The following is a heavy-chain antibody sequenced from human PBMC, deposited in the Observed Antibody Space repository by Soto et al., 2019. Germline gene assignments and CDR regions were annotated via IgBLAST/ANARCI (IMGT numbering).Heavy chain of an antibody. J-gene: IGHJ4*02. V-gene: IGHV1-3*01. Sequence: GASVKVSCKASGYTFTSYGISWVRQAPGQGLEWMGWINAGNGNTKYSQKFQGRVTITRDTSASTAYMELSSLRSEDTAVYYCARGPIAVAAPIGYWGQGTLVTVSS. CDR2: INAGNGNT. D-gene: IGHD6-19*01. CDR1: GYTFTSYG. CDR3: ARGPIAVAAPIGY.